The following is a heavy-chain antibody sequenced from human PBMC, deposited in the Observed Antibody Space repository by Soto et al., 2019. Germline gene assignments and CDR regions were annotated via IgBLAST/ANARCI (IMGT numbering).Heavy chain of an antibody. CDR2: IYYSGSP. CDR1: GGSISSYY. D-gene: IGHD3-3*01. Sequence: SETLSLTCTVSGGSISSYYWSWIRQPPRKGQEWIGYIYYSGSPNYNLSIKSRVTISVDTSKNQFSLKLSSVTAADTALYYCARPSLEWLPPYYMDVWGKGTTVTVSS. CDR3: ARPSLEWLPPYYMDV. V-gene: IGHV4-59*01. J-gene: IGHJ6*03.